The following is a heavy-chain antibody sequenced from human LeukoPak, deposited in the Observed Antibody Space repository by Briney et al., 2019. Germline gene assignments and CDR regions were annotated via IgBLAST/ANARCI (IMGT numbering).Heavy chain of an antibody. CDR2: IYYSGST. CDR3: ARRSGGDDWYFDL. J-gene: IGHJ2*01. D-gene: IGHD2-21*02. V-gene: IGHV4-59*08. Sequence: SETLSLTCSVSAGSISSHYWSWIRQPPGKGLEWIGYIYYSGSTNYNPSLKSRVTISVDTSKNQFSLKLSSVTAADTAVYYCARRSGGDDWYFDLWGRGTLVTVSS. CDR1: AGSISSHY.